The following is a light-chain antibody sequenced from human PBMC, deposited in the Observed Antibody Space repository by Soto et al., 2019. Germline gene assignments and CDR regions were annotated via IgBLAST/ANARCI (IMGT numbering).Light chain of an antibody. CDR2: EVS. CDR1: SSDVGGYNY. CDR3: SSYTSSSTVV. Sequence: SALTQPASVSGSPGQSITLSFTGTSSDVGGYNYVSWYQQHPGKAPKLMIYEVSNRPSGVSNRFSGSKSGNTASLTISGLQAEDEADYYCSSYTSSSTVVFGGGTKLTVL. J-gene: IGLJ2*01. V-gene: IGLV2-14*01.